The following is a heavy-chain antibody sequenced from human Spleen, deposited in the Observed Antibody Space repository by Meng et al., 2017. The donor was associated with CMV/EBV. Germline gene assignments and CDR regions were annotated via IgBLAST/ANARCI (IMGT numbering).Heavy chain of an antibody. CDR1: GGSVSSGSYY. CDR2: INHSGST. V-gene: IGHV4-39*07. J-gene: IGHJ4*02. Sequence: SETLSLTCTVSGGSVSSGSYYWSWLRQPPGKGLEWIGEINHSGSTNYNPSLKSRVTISVDTSKNQFSLKLSSVTAADTAVYYCARVGGDYDSSGYFVYWGQGTLVTVSS. D-gene: IGHD3-22*01. CDR3: ARVGGDYDSSGYFVY.